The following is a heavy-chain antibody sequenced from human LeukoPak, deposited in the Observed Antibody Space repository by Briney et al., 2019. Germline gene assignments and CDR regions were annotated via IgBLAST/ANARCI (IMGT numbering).Heavy chain of an antibody. D-gene: IGHD5-18*01. CDR2: INPSGGST. Sequence: ASVKVSCTASGYTFTSYYMHWVRQAPGQGLEWMGIINPSGGSTSYAQKFQGRVTMTRDTSTSTVYMELSSLRSEDTAVYYCARDPVDTAMVLTQAFDYWGQGTLVTVSS. J-gene: IGHJ4*02. CDR3: ARDPVDTAMVLTQAFDY. CDR1: GYTFTSYY. V-gene: IGHV1-46*01.